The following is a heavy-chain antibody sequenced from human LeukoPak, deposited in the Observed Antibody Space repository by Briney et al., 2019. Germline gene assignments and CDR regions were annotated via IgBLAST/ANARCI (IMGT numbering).Heavy chain of an antibody. CDR1: GGSIRSSSYY. CDR2: IYYSGST. V-gene: IGHV4-39*01. Sequence: SETLSLTCTVSGGSIRSSSYYWGWIRQPPGKGLEWIGSIYYSGSTYYNASLKSRGTISVDTSKNQFSLKLNSVTAADTAVYYCARRRDGYNNFDYWGQGTLVTVSS. J-gene: IGHJ4*02. CDR3: ARRRDGYNNFDY. D-gene: IGHD5-24*01.